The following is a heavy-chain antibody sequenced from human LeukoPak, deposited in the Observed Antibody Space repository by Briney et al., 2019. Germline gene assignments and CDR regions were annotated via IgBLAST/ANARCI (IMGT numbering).Heavy chain of an antibody. J-gene: IGHJ4*02. V-gene: IGHV3-7*03. CDR3: ITSPNSSGWETDDYFDY. Sequence: PGGSLRLSCAASGFTFSSYWMSWVRQAPGKGLEWVANIKQDGSEKYYVDSVKGRFTISRDNAKNSLYLQMNSLKTEDTAVYYCITSPNSSGWETDDYFDYWGQGTLLTVSS. CDR2: IKQDGSEK. D-gene: IGHD6-19*01. CDR1: GFTFSSYW.